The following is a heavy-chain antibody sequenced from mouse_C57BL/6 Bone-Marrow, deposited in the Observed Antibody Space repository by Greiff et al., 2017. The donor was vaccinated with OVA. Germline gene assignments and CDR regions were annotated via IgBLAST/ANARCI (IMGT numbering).Heavy chain of an antibody. CDR1: GYTFTSYW. CDR2: IDPSDSYT. V-gene: IGHV1-59*01. Sequence: QVQLQQPGAELVRPGTSVKLSCKASGYTFTSYWMHWVKQRPGQALEWIGVIDPSDSYTNYNQKFKGKATLTVDTSSSTAYMQLSSLTSEDSAVYYCARKLGRGYFDYWGQGTTLTVSS. D-gene: IGHD4-1*01. CDR3: ARKLGRGYFDY. J-gene: IGHJ2*01.